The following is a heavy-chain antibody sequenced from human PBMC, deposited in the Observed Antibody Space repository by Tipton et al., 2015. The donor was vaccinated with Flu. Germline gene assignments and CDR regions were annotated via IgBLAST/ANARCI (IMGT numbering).Heavy chain of an antibody. D-gene: IGHD2-2*01. V-gene: IGHV3-33*01. J-gene: IGHJ4*02. CDR2: IWYDGRQT. CDR3: ASWGTQEASC. Sequence: SLRLSCAASGFTFTLFGMHWVRQAPGKGLEWVSFIWYDGRQTFYADSVKGRFTISRDNSKSTLYLQMNSLRAEDTAVYYCASWGTQEASCWGQGTLVTVSS. CDR1: GFTFTLFG.